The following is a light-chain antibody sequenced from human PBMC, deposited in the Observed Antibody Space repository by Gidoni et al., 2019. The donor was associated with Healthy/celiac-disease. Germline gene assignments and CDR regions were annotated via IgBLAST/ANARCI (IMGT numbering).Light chain of an antibody. Sequence: SYVLAQPPSVSVAPVQTARVTCGGNNIGSKSVHWYQQKPGQSPVLVVYDDSDRPSGIPGRFSGSNSGNTATLTISRVEDGDEADYYCQVWDSSSDHVVFGGGTKLTVL. J-gene: IGLJ2*01. CDR2: DDS. CDR1: NIGSKS. V-gene: IGLV3-21*02. CDR3: QVWDSSSDHVV.